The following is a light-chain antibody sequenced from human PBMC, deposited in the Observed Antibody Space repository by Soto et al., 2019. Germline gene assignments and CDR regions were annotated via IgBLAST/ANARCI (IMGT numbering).Light chain of an antibody. J-gene: IGLJ1*01. CDR3: CSYAGSNTFDV. CDR2: AVR. V-gene: IGLV2-11*01. CDR1: SSDVGAYNF. Sequence: HSVLTQPHSESGSPGESFTISCPGTSSDVGAYNFVSWYQQHPGKAPRLLIYAVRKRPAVVPDRFSGSKSGNTASLTISGLQVEDEADYYCCSYAGSNTFDVFGTGTKGTVL.